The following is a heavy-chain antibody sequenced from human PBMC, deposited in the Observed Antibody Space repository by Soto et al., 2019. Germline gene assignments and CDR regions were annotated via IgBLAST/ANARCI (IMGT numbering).Heavy chain of an antibody. V-gene: IGHV3-33*01. CDR3: ARDNGVTHGDLEY. D-gene: IGHD4-17*01. CDR2: IWYDGSNK. J-gene: IGHJ4*02. Sequence: QVQLVESGGGVVQPGRSLRLSCAASGFTFRSYAMHWVRQAPGKGLEWVAVIWYDGSNKYYADSVRGRFTISRDNSKDTLYLQMNSLGTEDTAVYFCARDNGVTHGDLEYGGQGTLVTVSS. CDR1: GFTFRSYA.